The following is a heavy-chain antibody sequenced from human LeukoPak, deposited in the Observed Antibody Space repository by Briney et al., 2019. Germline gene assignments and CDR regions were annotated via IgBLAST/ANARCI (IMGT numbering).Heavy chain of an antibody. CDR1: GFTFSSYW. CDR3: ARVTPPRFLEWLEPGEYYFDY. J-gene: IGHJ4*02. V-gene: IGHV3-7*01. CDR2: IKQDGSEK. Sequence: GGSLRLSCAASGFTFSSYWMSWVRQAPGKGLEWVANIKQDGSEKYYVDSVKGRFTISRDNAKNSLYLQMNSLRAEDTAVYYCARVTPPRFLEWLEPGEYYFDYWGQGTLVTVSS. D-gene: IGHD3-3*01.